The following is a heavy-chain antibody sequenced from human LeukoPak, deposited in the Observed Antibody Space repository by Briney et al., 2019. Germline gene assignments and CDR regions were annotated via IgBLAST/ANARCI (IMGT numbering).Heavy chain of an antibody. Sequence: GASVKVSCKASGYTFTGYYMHWVRQAPGQGLEWMGWINPNSGGTNCAQKFQGRVTMTRDTSISTAYMELSRLRSDDTAVYYCASYPHCSSTSCYEGGYYYGMDVWGQGTTVTVSS. D-gene: IGHD2-2*01. CDR3: ASYPHCSSTSCYEGGYYYGMDV. CDR2: INPNSGGT. V-gene: IGHV1-2*02. CDR1: GYTFTGYY. J-gene: IGHJ6*02.